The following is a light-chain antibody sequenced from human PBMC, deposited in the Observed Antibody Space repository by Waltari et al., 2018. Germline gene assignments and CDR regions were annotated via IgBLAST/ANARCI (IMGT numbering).Light chain of an antibody. J-gene: IGKJ3*01. Sequence: DIQMTQSPSSVSASVGDRVTITCRASQGVSSSLAWYQQKPGKAPNLLIYGTSILRGGVPSRFSDRGSGTDFALTISGLQPEDFATYYCQQTNIFPFTFGPGTKVDI. CDR3: QQTNIFPFT. CDR2: GTS. V-gene: IGKV1D-12*01. CDR1: QGVSSS.